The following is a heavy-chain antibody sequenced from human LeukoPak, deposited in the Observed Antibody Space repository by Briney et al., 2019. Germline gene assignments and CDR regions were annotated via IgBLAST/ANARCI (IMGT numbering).Heavy chain of an antibody. CDR2: IKSKTDGGTT. J-gene: IGHJ4*02. D-gene: IGHD3-22*01. Sequence: GSLRLSCAASGFTFSNAWMNWVRQAPGKGLEWVGRIKSKTDGGTTDYAAPVKGRFTTSRDDSKNTLYLQMNSLKTEDTAVYYCTIRYDSSGYFVYWGQGTLVTVSS. CDR3: TIRYDSSGYFVY. CDR1: GFTFSNAW. V-gene: IGHV3-15*07.